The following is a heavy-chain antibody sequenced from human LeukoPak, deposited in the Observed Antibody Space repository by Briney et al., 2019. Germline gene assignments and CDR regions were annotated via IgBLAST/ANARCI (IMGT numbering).Heavy chain of an antibody. CDR1: GYTFTSYD. CDR3: ARGRYKVRGVPGDY. Sequence: GASVKVSCKASGYTFTSYDIDWVRQATGQGLEWMGWMNPNSGNTGYAQKFQGRVTMTRNTSISTAYMELSSLRSEDTAVYYCARGRYKVRGVPGDYWGQGILVTVSS. CDR2: MNPNSGNT. V-gene: IGHV1-8*01. J-gene: IGHJ4*02. D-gene: IGHD3-10*01.